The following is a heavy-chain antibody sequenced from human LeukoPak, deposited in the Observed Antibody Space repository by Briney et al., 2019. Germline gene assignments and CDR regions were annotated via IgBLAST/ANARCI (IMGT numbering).Heavy chain of an antibody. V-gene: IGHV1-69*05. CDR3: ATDTAIGRFDY. Sequence: SVKVSCKASGGTFSSYAISWVRQDPGQGLEWMGGIIPIFGTANYAQKFQGRVTITTDESTSTAYMELSSLRSEDTAVYYCATDTAIGRFDYWGQGTLVTVSS. D-gene: IGHD5-18*01. J-gene: IGHJ4*02. CDR1: GGTFSSYA. CDR2: IIPIFGTA.